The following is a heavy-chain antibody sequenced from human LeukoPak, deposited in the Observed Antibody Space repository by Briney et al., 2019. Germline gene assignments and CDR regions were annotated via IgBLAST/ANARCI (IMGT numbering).Heavy chain of an antibody. CDR3: ARTERWLQLRYYFDY. V-gene: IGHV1-46*03. CDR2: INPSGGST. J-gene: IGHJ4*02. Sequence: VKVSCKASGYTFTSYYMHWVRQAPGQGLEWMGIINPSGGSTSYAQKFQGRGTMTRDTSTSTVYMELSSLRSEDTAVYYCARTERWLQLRYYFDYWGQGTLVTVSS. D-gene: IGHD5-24*01. CDR1: GYTFTSYY.